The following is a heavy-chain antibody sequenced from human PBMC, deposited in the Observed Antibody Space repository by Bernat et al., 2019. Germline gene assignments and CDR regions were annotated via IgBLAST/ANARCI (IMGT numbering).Heavy chain of an antibody. CDR1: GFTFRNYG. CDR3: AKDPSIGAPGYYYAMDV. CDR2: ISYDGSNA. D-gene: IGHD6-13*01. Sequence: QVQLVESGGGVVQPGTSLRLSCTASGFTFRNYGMHWVRQAPGKGLEWVSVISYDGSNAYSADSVKGRFTISRDNSKNTLYLQMNSLRAEDTAVYYCAKDPSIGAPGYYYAMDVWGQGTTVTVSS. V-gene: IGHV3-30*18. J-gene: IGHJ6*02.